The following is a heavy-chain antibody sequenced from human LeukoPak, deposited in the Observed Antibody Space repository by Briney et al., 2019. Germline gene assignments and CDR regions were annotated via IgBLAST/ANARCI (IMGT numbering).Heavy chain of an antibody. J-gene: IGHJ4*02. CDR1: GYTFTGHG. Sequence: GASVKVSCKTSGYTFTGHGITWVRQAPGQGLEWMGRINPNSGDTNNAQKFQGRVTMTRDTSISTAYMDLSRLTSDDTAVYYCARDYCSSTSCLFDYWGQGTLVTVSS. CDR3: ARDYCSSTSCLFDY. V-gene: IGHV1-2*06. CDR2: INPNSGDT. D-gene: IGHD2-2*01.